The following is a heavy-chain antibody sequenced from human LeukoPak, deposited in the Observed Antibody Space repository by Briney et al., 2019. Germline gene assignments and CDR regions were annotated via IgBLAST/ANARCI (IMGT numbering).Heavy chain of an antibody. CDR1: GFTFISYG. Sequence: GGSLRLSCAASGFTFISYGMHWVRQAPGKGLEWVAVISYDGSNKYYADSVKGRFTISRDNSKNTLYLQMNSLRAEDTAVYYCAKDHRQWLVREYYFDYWGQGTLVTVSS. V-gene: IGHV3-30*18. D-gene: IGHD6-19*01. CDR2: ISYDGSNK. CDR3: AKDHRQWLVREYYFDY. J-gene: IGHJ4*02.